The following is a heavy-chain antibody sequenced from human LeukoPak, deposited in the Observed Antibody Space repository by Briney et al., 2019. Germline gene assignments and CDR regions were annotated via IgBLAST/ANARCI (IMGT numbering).Heavy chain of an antibody. CDR3: ARRYSAGEVDY. D-gene: IGHD1-14*01. J-gene: IGHJ4*02. CDR1: GYNFVSYW. Sequence: GESLQISCKGSGYNFVSYWIGWVRQMPGKGLEWMGIINPGDSETRYSPSFQGQVTISADKSSSAAYLQWSSLKASDTAMYYCARRYSAGEVDYWGQGTLVTVSS. CDR2: INPGDSET. V-gene: IGHV5-51*01.